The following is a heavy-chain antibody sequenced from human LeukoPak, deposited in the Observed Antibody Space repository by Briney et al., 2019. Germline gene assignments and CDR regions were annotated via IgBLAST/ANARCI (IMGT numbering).Heavy chain of an antibody. CDR1: GGSISSYY. V-gene: IGHV4-59*08. Sequence: SETLSLTCTVSGGSISSYYWSWIRQPPGKGLEWIGYIYYSGSTNYNPSLKSRVTISVDTSKNQFSLKLSSVTAADTAVYYCAKNPSSTTVTTWATPVNWGQGTLVTVSS. CDR3: AKNPSSTTVTTWATPVN. D-gene: IGHD4-11*01. CDR2: IYYSGST. J-gene: IGHJ4*02.